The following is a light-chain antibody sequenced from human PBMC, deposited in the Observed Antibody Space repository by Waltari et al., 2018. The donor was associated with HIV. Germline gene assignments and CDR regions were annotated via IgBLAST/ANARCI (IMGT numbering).Light chain of an antibody. J-gene: IGLJ2*01. V-gene: IGLV3-21*02. CDR1: TIPTQS. Sequence: YVLTQPPSVSVAPGQPAGITCGGTTIPTQSVPWSQQKPGQAPVLVVYDDVDRPSGIPERFSGSNSGNTATLTISRVDAGDEADYYCQVWDSGSEPPVVFGGGTKLTVL. CDR2: DDV. CDR3: QVWDSGSEPPVV.